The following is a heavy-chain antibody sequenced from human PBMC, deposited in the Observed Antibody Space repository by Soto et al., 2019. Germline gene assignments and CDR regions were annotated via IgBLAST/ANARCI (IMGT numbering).Heavy chain of an antibody. CDR3: AKDCAYDSSGYYQNWFDP. J-gene: IGHJ5*02. V-gene: IGHV3-23*01. CDR2: ISGSGGST. CDR1: GFTFSNYV. Sequence: GGSLRLSCAASGFTFSNYVMVGVLQAPGKGLEWVSSISGSGGSTYYADSVKGRFTISRDNSKNTLYLQMNSLRAEDTAVYYCAKDCAYDSSGYYQNWFDPWGQGTLVTVSS. D-gene: IGHD3-22*01.